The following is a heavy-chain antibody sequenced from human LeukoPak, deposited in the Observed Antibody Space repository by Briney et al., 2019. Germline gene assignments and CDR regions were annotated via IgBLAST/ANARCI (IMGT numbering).Heavy chain of an antibody. D-gene: IGHD3-16*01. CDR2: IYYSGST. CDR1: GGSISSYY. V-gene: IGHV4-59*01. Sequence: SETLSLTCTVSGGSISSYYWSWNRQPPGKGLEWIGYIYYSGSTNYNPSLKSRVTISVDTSKNQFSLKLSSVTAADTAVYYCARGGPYYYYYYGMDVWGQGTTVTVSS. CDR3: ARGGPYYYYYYGMDV. J-gene: IGHJ6*02.